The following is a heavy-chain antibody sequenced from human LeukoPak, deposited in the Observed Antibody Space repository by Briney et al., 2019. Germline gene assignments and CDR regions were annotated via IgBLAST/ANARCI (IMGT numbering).Heavy chain of an antibody. CDR3: ARDDDSSGYSASDY. J-gene: IGHJ4*02. V-gene: IGHV1-69*04. D-gene: IGHD3-22*01. Sequence: SVKVSCKASGGSFSSYVITWVRQAPGQGLEWMGRIIPVLDVSTFAQKFQGRVTITADKSTSTAYMELSSLRSEDTAVYYCARDDDSSGYSASDYWGQGTLVTVSS. CDR2: IIPVLDVS. CDR1: GGSFSSYV.